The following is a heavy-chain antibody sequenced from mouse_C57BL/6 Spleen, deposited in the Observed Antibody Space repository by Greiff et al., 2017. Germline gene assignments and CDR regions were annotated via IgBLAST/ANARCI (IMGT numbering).Heavy chain of an antibody. D-gene: IGHD2-2*01. CDR3: ARCSGGYDKGAY. CDR1: GYTFTSYW. CDR2: INPISGST. J-gene: IGHJ2*01. V-gene: IGHV1-64*01. Sequence: VQLKQSGAELVKPGASVKLSCKASGYTFTSYWMHWVKQRPGQGLEWIGMINPISGSTNYNEKFKSKATLTVDKSSSTAYMQLSSLTSEDSAADYCARCSGGYDKGAYWGQGTILTVS.